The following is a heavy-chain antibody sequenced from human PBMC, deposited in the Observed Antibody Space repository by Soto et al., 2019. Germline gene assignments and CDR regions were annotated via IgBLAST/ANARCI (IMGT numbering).Heavy chain of an antibody. CDR1: GGSISSYY. V-gene: IGHV4-59*01. CDR3: ARGKYSYGYSYYYYGMDV. Sequence: SETLSLTCTVSGGSISSYYWSWIRQPPWKGLEWIGYIYYSGSTNYNPSLKSRVTISVDTSKNQFSLKLSSVTAADTAVYYCARGKYSYGYSYYYYGMDVWGQGTTVTVSS. D-gene: IGHD5-18*01. CDR2: IYYSGST. J-gene: IGHJ6*02.